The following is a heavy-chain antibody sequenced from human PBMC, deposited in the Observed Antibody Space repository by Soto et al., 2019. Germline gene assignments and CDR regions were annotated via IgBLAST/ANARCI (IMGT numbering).Heavy chain of an antibody. Sequence: QVQLVQSGAEVKKPGASVTVSCKASGYTFTTYGASWVRQAPGQGLEWLGWINGYNGNAKYAENLQGRVSMTTDTSTTTAYMELRSLRSDDTAVYYCARMGDVPYYYYGMDVWGQGTTVTVSS. J-gene: IGHJ6*02. CDR3: ARMGDVPYYYYGMDV. CDR2: INGYNGNA. CDR1: GYTFTTYG. V-gene: IGHV1-18*01. D-gene: IGHD3-16*01.